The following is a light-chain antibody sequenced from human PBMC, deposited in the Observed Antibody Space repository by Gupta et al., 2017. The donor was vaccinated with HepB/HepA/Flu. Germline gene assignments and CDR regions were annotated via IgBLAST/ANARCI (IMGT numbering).Light chain of an antibody. Sequence: DIVMTQSPDSLAVSLGEWATINCKSSQGVLYSSNNKNYLSWYQQKPGQPPKLLIYWASTRESGVPDRFSGSGSGTDFTLTISSLQAEDVAVYYCQQYYTTPLTFGGGTKVEIK. CDR1: QGVLYSSNNKNY. CDR2: WAS. CDR3: QQYYTTPLT. J-gene: IGKJ4*01. V-gene: IGKV4-1*01.